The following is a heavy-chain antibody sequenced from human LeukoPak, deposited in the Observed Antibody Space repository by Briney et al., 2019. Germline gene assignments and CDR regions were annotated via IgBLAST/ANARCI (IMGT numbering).Heavy chain of an antibody. J-gene: IGHJ4*02. V-gene: IGHV3-30*18. CDR1: GFTFSSYG. Sequence: PGRSLRLSCAASGFTFSSYGMHWVRQAPGKGLEWVAVISYDGSNKYYADSVKGRFTISRDNSKNTLYLHMNSLRAEDTAVYYCAKDQDRSFDYWGQGTLVTVSS. CDR3: AKDQDRSFDY. D-gene: IGHD2-15*01. CDR2: ISYDGSNK.